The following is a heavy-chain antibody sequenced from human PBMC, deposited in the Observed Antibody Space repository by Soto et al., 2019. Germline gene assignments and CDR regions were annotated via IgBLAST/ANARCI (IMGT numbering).Heavy chain of an antibody. CDR2: IYYSGST. D-gene: IGHD2-2*01. V-gene: IGHV4-39*01. CDR3: ARRAREKYQLLSGYNWFDP. J-gene: IGHJ5*02. CDR1: GGSISRSSYY. Sequence: SETLSLTCTVSGGSISRSSYYWGWIRQPPGKGLEWIGSIYYSGSTYYNPSLKSRVTISVDTSKNQFSLKLSSVTAADTAVYYCARRAREKYQLLSGYNWFDPWGQGTLVTVSS.